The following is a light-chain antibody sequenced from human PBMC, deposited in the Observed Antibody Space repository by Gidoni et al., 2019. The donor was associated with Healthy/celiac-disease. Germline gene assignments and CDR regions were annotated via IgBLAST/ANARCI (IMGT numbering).Light chain of an antibody. CDR1: QSVSSN. Sequence: DIVMTPSPATLSVSPGERATLSCRASQSVSSNLSWYQQKPGQAPRLLIYGASTRATGIPARFRGSGSGTEFTLTISSLKAEDCAVYYCQQYNNWPPWTFGQXTKVEIK. CDR2: GAS. V-gene: IGKV3-15*01. J-gene: IGKJ1*01. CDR3: QQYNNWPPWT.